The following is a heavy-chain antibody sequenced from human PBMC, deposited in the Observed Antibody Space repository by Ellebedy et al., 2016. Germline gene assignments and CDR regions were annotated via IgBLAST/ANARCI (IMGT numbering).Heavy chain of an antibody. CDR1: GYTFTFAG. Sequence: ASVKVSCKASGYTFTFAGLHWVRQAPGQGLEWMGWISVDNGNTRTGQKLQGRVTMTTDASTSTAYMELGSLRSDDTAIYYCARESAYSRSSAWIYWGQGTLVTVSS. J-gene: IGHJ4*02. V-gene: IGHV1-18*01. CDR2: ISVDNGNT. D-gene: IGHD6-6*01. CDR3: ARESAYSRSSAWIY.